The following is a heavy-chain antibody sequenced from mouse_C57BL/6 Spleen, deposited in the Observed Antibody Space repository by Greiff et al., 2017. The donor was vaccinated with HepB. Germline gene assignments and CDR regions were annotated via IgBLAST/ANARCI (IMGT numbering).Heavy chain of an antibody. CDR2: ISYDGSN. Sequence: EVKLQESGPGLVKPSQSLSLTCSVTGYSITSGYYWNWIRQFPGNKLEWMGYISYDGSNNYNPSLKNRISITRDTSKNQFFLKLNSVTTEDTATYYCARDDYDGDYYAMDYWGQGTSVTVSS. J-gene: IGHJ4*01. V-gene: IGHV3-6*01. D-gene: IGHD2-4*01. CDR1: GYSITSGYY. CDR3: ARDDYDGDYYAMDY.